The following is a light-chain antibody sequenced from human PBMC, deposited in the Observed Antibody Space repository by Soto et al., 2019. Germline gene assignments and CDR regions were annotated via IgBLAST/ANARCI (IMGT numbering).Light chain of an antibody. Sequence: DIVMTQSPDSLAVSLGERATINCKSSQSVLYSSNNKNYLAWYQQKPGQPPKLIIYWASTRESGVPDRFNGSESGTDFTLPISSLQAEDVAVYYCQQYYSTPYTFGQGTKLEIK. V-gene: IGKV4-1*01. CDR3: QQYYSTPYT. J-gene: IGKJ2*01. CDR1: QSVLYSSNNKNY. CDR2: WAS.